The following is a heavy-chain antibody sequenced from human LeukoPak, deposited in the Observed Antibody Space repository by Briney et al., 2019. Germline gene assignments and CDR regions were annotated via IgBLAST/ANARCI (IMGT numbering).Heavy chain of an antibody. CDR2: ISHSGST. Sequence: SETLSLTCAVYGGSFSGYYWSWIRQPPGKGLEWIGDISHSGSTNYNPSLKSRVTISVDTSKNQFSLNLSSVTAADTAVYYCARLPTIVGATTDWGQGTLVTVSS. CDR1: GGSFSGYY. V-gene: IGHV4-34*01. J-gene: IGHJ4*02. CDR3: ARLPTIVGATTD. D-gene: IGHD1-26*01.